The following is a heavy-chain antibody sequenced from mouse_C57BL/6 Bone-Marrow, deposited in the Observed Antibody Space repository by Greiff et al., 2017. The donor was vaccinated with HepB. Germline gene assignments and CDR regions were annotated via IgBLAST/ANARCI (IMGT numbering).Heavy chain of an antibody. Sequence: EVMLVESEGGLVQPGSSMKLSCTASGFTFSDYYMAWVRQVPEKGLEWVANINYDGSSTYYLDSLKSRFIISRDNAKNILYLQMSSLKSEDTATYYCARSTMITPWYFDVWGTGTTVTVSS. J-gene: IGHJ1*03. CDR1: GFTFSDYY. D-gene: IGHD2-4*01. V-gene: IGHV5-16*01. CDR2: INYDGSST. CDR3: ARSTMITPWYFDV.